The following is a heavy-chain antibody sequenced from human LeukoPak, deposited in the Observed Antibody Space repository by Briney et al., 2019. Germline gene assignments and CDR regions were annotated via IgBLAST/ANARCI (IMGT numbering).Heavy chain of an antibody. CDR2: IYYSGST. Sequence: PSETLSLTCTVSGGSISSSSYYWGWIRQPPGKGLEWIGSIYYSGSTYYNPSLKSRVTISVDTSKNQFSLKLSSVTAADTAVYYCARLSNYYDSSGYQEYFDYWGQGTLVTVSS. CDR3: ARLSNYYDSSGYQEYFDY. V-gene: IGHV4-39*01. CDR1: GGSISSSSYY. J-gene: IGHJ4*02. D-gene: IGHD3-22*01.